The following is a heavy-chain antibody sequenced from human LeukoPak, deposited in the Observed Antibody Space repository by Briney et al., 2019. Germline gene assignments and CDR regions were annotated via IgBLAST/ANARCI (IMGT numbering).Heavy chain of an antibody. Sequence: GGSLRLSCAASGFTFSSYAMSWVRQAPGKGLEWVSAISGSGGSTYYADSVKGRFTISRDNSKNTLYLQMNSLRAEDTAVYYCAKLDIEYSSSSLEGLFDYWGQGTLVTVSS. CDR2: ISGSGGST. V-gene: IGHV3-23*01. CDR1: GFTFSSYA. J-gene: IGHJ4*02. CDR3: AKLDIEYSSSSLEGLFDY. D-gene: IGHD6-6*01.